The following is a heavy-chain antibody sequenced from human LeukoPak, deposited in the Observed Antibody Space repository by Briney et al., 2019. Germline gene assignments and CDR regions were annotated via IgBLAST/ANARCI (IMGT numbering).Heavy chain of an antibody. V-gene: IGHV4-31*03. D-gene: IGHD4-23*01. CDR3: ARYDYSGGFDY. Sequence: KSSETLSLTCTVSGGSISSGGYYWSWIRQHPGKGLEWIGYIYYSGSTYYNPSLKSRVTISVDTSKNQFSLKLSSVTAADTAVYYCARYDYSGGFDYWGQGTLVTVSS. CDR1: GGSISSGGYY. CDR2: IYYSGST. J-gene: IGHJ4*02.